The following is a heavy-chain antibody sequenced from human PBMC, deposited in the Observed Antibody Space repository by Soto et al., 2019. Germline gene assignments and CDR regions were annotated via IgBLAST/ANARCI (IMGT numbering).Heavy chain of an antibody. J-gene: IGHJ4*02. Sequence: EVQLLESGGHLIQPGESLRLSCAASGFSFSGYTMNWVRQAQGKGLEWISGINGGGGTTYYADSVKGRITISRDDSKNILYLQMNSARAEDTAIYYWAKDRHHDGIWTFDYWGRGPLVTVSS. CDR1: GFSFSGYT. CDR2: INGGGGTT. V-gene: IGHV3-23*01. D-gene: IGHD3-3*01. CDR3: AKDRHHDGIWTFDY.